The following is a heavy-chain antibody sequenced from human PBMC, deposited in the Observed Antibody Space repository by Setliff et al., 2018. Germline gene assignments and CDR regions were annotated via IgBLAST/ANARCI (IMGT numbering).Heavy chain of an antibody. D-gene: IGHD3-10*01. CDR1: GGSMGSYY. V-gene: IGHV4-4*07. CDR2: VYTTGST. CDR3: ARVRITPYCMDV. J-gene: IGHJ6*03. Sequence: SETLSLTCTVSGGSMGSYYWTWIRQSAGKGLEWIGRVYTTGSTAFNPSLNSRVTMSLDKSKNQFSLKLYSVTAADTAVYFCARVRITPYCMDVWGKGATVTVS.